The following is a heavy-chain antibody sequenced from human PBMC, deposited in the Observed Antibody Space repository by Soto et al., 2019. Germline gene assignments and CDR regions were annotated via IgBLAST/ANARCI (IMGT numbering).Heavy chain of an antibody. CDR1: GFTFRSYA. J-gene: IGHJ3*02. V-gene: IGHV3-23*01. CDR3: AKGNSWSPALVLDI. CDR2: ISGSAGST. D-gene: IGHD1-7*01. Sequence: GGSLRLSCAASGFTFRSYAINWVPQAPGKGLEWVSAISGSAGSTYYADSVKGRFTISRDTSKNTLYLQMNSLRAEDTAVYYCAKGNSWSPALVLDIWGQGTMVTVSS.